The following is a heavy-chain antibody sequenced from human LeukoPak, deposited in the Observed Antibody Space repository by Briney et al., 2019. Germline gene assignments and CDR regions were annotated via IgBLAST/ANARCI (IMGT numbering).Heavy chain of an antibody. D-gene: IGHD3-22*01. CDR3: ARSGYYDSSGYYYFDY. J-gene: IGHJ4*02. CDR1: GGTFSSYA. Sequence: GASVTVSCKASGGTFSSYAISWVRQAPGQGLEWMGGIIPIFGTANYAQKFQGRVTITADESTSTAYMELSSLRSEDTAVYYCARSGYYDSSGYYYFDYWGQGTLVTVSS. V-gene: IGHV1-69*13. CDR2: IIPIFGTA.